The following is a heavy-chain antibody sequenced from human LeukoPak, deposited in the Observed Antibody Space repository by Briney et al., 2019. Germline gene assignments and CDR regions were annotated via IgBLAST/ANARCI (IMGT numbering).Heavy chain of an antibody. CDR1: GGSFSGYY. CDR2: INHSGST. Sequence: SETLSLTCAVYGGSFSGYYWSWIRQPPGKGLEWIGEINHSGSTNYNPSLKSRVTISVDTSMNQFSLKLSSVTAADTAVYYCARDVGYGSGSYSYGYWGQGTLVTVSS. D-gene: IGHD3-10*01. CDR3: ARDVGYGSGSYSYGY. J-gene: IGHJ4*02. V-gene: IGHV4-34*01.